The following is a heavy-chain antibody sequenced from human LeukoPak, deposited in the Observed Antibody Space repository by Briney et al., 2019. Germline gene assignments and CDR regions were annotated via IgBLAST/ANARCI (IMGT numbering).Heavy chain of an antibody. CDR1: GYTFTSYD. CDR3: ARGSGYCTNGVCRSYYYYYYMDV. J-gene: IGHJ6*03. D-gene: IGHD2-8*01. Sequence: ASVTVSFTASGYTFTSYDINWVRQATGQGLEWMGWMNPNSGNTGYAQKFQGRVTITRNTSISTAYMELSSLRSEDTAVYYCARGSGYCTNGVCRSYYYYYYMDVWGKGTTVTVSS. V-gene: IGHV1-8*03. CDR2: MNPNSGNT.